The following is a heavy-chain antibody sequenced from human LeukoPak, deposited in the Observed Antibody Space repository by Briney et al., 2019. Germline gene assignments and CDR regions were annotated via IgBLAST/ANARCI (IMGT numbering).Heavy chain of an antibody. V-gene: IGHV5-51*01. J-gene: IGHJ4*02. Sequence: GESLKISCKGSVYRFTSYWIGWVRQMPGKGLEWMGIIYPGDSDTRYSPSFQGQVTISADKSISTAYLQWSSPKPFVPAKYCFARTYYFDSSGSRAYDYWGQGTLVTVSS. CDR3: ARTYYFDSSGSRAYDY. D-gene: IGHD3-22*01. CDR2: IYPGDSDT. CDR1: VYRFTSYW.